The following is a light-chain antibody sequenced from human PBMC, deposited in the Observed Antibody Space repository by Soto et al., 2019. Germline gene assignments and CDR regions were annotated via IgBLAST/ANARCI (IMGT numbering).Light chain of an antibody. J-gene: IGLJ2*01. Sequence: QSVLTQPASVSGSPGQSITISFTGTSSDVGSYNLVSWYQQHPGKAPKLMIYEVDKRPSGVSNRFSGSKSGNTASLTISGLQAEDEGDYYCCSYAGSSTQVFGGGTKLTVL. CDR1: SSDVGSYNL. V-gene: IGLV2-23*02. CDR3: CSYAGSSTQV. CDR2: EVD.